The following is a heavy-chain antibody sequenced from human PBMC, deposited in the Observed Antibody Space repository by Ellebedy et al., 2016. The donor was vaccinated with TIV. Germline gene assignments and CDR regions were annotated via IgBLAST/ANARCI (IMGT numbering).Heavy chain of an antibody. D-gene: IGHD2-2*01. Sequence: GESLKISCAASGFTFSDYYMSWIRQAPGKGLEWVSYISSSGSTIYYADSVKGRFTISGDNAKNSLYLQMNSLRAEDTAVYYCARGTIQLLSVGYYFDYWGQGTLVTVSS. J-gene: IGHJ4*02. CDR2: ISSSGSTI. V-gene: IGHV3-11*01. CDR3: ARGTIQLLSVGYYFDY. CDR1: GFTFSDYY.